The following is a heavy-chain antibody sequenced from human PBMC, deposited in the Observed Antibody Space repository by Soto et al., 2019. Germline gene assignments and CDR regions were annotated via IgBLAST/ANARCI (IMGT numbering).Heavy chain of an antibody. V-gene: IGHV1-3*01. CDR3: ARDLDYYGSGSYYFHYGMDV. CDR1: GYTFTSYA. D-gene: IGHD3-10*01. CDR2: INAGNGNT. Sequence: ASVKVSCKASGYTFTSYAMHWVRQAPGQRLEWMGWINAGNGNTKYSQKFQGRVTITRDTSASTAYMELSSLRSDDTAVYYCARDLDYYGSGSYYFHYGMDVWGQGTTVTVSS. J-gene: IGHJ6*02.